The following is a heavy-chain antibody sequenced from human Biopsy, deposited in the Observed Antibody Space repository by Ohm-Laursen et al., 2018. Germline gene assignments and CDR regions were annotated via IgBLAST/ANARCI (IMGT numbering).Heavy chain of an antibody. CDR3: ARAVDYYDPYYYYGLDV. V-gene: IGHV4-34*01. Sequence: TISLTCAVYGGSFSGYYWSWIRQPPGKGLEWIGEINHRGSTNYNPSLKSRVTISVDTSKNQFSLKLRSVTAADTAVYYCARAVDYYDPYYYYGLDVWGQGTTVTVSS. CDR2: INHRGST. CDR1: GGSFSGYY. D-gene: IGHD3-16*01. J-gene: IGHJ6*02.